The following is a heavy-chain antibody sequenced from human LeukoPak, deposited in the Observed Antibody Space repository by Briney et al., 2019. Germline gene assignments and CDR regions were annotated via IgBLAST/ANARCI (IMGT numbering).Heavy chain of an antibody. CDR2: ISNSGSST. CDR1: GFTFPNYA. CDR3: ARDTGSYTGMDV. J-gene: IGHJ6*02. D-gene: IGHD1-26*01. Sequence: GGSLRLSCAASGFTFPNYAMSWVRQAPGKGLEWLSYISNSGSSTYYADSVRGRLTISRDNARNSLSLQMNSLRAEDTAIYYCARDTGSYTGMDVWGQGTTVTVTS. V-gene: IGHV3-48*03.